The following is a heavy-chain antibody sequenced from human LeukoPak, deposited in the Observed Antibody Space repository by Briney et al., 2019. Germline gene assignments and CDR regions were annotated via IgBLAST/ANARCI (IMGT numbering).Heavy chain of an antibody. Sequence: ASVKVSCKASGYTFTGYYMHWVRQAPGQGPEWMGWINPNSGGTNYAQKFQGRVTMTRDTSISTAYMELSRLRSDDTAVYYCARGRVNYYDSSGYYLLDYWGQGTLVTVSS. J-gene: IGHJ4*02. CDR2: INPNSGGT. V-gene: IGHV1-2*02. CDR3: ARGRVNYYDSSGYYLLDY. D-gene: IGHD3-22*01. CDR1: GYTFTGYY.